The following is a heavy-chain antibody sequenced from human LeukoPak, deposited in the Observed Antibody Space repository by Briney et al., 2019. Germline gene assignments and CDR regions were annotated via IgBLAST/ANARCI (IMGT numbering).Heavy chain of an antibody. CDR3: AREGIAAAGTLSSGLDV. D-gene: IGHD6-13*01. V-gene: IGHV4-61*01. Sequence: PSETLSLTCTVSGGSVSSGSYYWSWIRQPPGKGLEWIGYIYYSGSTNYNPSLESRVTISVDTSKNQFSLKLSSVTAADTAVYYCAREGIAAAGTLSSGLDVWGKGTTVTVSS. CDR2: IYYSGST. CDR1: GGSVSSGSYY. J-gene: IGHJ6*04.